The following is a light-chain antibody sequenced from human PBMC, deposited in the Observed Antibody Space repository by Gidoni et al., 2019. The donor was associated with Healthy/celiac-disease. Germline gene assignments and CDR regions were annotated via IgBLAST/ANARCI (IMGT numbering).Light chain of an antibody. CDR3: QQYGSSPRT. V-gene: IGKV3-20*01. J-gene: IGKJ1*01. CDR2: GAS. Sequence: IVFTQSPGTLSLSPGERATLSCRASQSVSSSYLDWYQQKPGQATRLLIYGASSRATGIPDRFSGSGSGTDFTLNISRLEPEDFAVYYCQQYGSSPRTFGQGTKVGIK. CDR1: QSVSSSY.